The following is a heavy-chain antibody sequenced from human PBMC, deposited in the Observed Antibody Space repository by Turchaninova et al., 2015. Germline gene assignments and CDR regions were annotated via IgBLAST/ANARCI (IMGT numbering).Heavy chain of an antibody. CDR1: GLHYARYS. J-gene: IGHJ5*02. CDR3: ARVSMVTINWFDP. CDR2: INPSDGGT. D-gene: IGHD4-17*01. V-gene: IGHV1-46*01. Sequence: QVQLVQSGAAVQQPGASVKVSCTASGLHYARYSIHWVRQAPGQGFDWMRVINPSDGGTTYARNFQDRVTMTSDTSTDTAYLDLNSLRFEDTAVYYCARVSMVTINWFDPWGQGTLVTVSS.